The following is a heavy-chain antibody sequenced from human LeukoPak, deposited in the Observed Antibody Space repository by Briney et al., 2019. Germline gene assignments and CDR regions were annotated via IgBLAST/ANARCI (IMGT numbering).Heavy chain of an antibody. CDR3: ARGHSGTFYDY. CDR2: ISSSSSYI. Sequence: TGGSLRLSCAASGFTFSSYSMNWVRQAPGKGLEWVSSISSSSSYIYYADSVKGRFTISRDNAKNSLYLQMNSLRVEDTAVYYCARGHSGTFYDYWGQGTLVTVSS. V-gene: IGHV3-21*01. J-gene: IGHJ4*02. CDR1: GFTFSSYS. D-gene: IGHD1-26*01.